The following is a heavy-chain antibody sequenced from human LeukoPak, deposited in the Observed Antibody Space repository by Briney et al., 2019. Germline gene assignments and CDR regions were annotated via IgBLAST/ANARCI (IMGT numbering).Heavy chain of an antibody. CDR1: GFTFSCYG. CDR3: ARDTFLDTYYYDSSGYYPIDY. CDR2: ISSSSSYI. Sequence: GGSMSLSCAASGFTFSCYGMNWVRQAPGKGLELVSSISSSSSYIYYADSVKGRFTISSDNAKNSLYLQMNSLRAEDTAVYYCARDTFLDTYYYDSSGYYPIDYWGQGTLVTVSS. V-gene: IGHV3-21*01. D-gene: IGHD3-22*01. J-gene: IGHJ4*02.